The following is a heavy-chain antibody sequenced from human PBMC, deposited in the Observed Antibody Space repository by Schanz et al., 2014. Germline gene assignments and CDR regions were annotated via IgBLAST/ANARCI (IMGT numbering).Heavy chain of an antibody. D-gene: IGHD6-6*01. J-gene: IGHJ4*02. CDR2: IIPILGIA. V-gene: IGHV1-69*04. CDR3: ARDQSPYTNSSDVRYFDY. Sequence: QVQLVQSGAEVKKPGASVKVSCKASGGTFSTYTISWVRQAPGQGLEWMGRIIPILGIANYAQNFQGRVTITADKSTFTAYMDVSSLRSDDTAVYYCARDQSPYTNSSDVRYFDYWGQGSLVTVSS. CDR1: GGTFSTYT.